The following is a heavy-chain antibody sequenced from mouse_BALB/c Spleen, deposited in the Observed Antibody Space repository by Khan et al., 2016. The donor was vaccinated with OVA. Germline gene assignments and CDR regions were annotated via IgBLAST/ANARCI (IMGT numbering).Heavy chain of an antibody. V-gene: IGHV5-6*01. CDR2: INSDGTYT. Sequence: EVELVESGGDLVKPGGSLKLSCAASGFTFSNYGMSWVRQIPDKRLVWVATINSDGTYTYYPDSVKGRFTISRNNAKNNLYLEMSSLKSEDTAMYYCASYLSGSFAYWGQGTLVTVSA. CDR1: GFTFSNYG. CDR3: ASYLSGSFAY. D-gene: IGHD1-1*01. J-gene: IGHJ3*01.